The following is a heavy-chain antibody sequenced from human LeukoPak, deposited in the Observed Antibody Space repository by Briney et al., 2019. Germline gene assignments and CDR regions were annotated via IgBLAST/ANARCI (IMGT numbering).Heavy chain of an antibody. CDR1: GGSISSSSYY. V-gene: IGHV4-39*07. CDR2: IYYSGST. CDR3: ARDIEFDILTGDGAFDI. J-gene: IGHJ3*02. Sequence: SETLSLTCTVSGGSISSSSYYWGWIRQPPGKGLEWIGSIYYSGSTYYNPSLKSRVTISVDTSKNQFSLKLSSVTAADTAVYYCARDIEFDILTGDGAFDIWGQGTMVTVSS. D-gene: IGHD3-9*01.